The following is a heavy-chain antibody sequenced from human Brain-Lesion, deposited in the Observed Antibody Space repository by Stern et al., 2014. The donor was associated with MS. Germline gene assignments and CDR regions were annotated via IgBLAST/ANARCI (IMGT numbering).Heavy chain of an antibody. Sequence: QVQLVESGGGVVQPGGSLRLSCAASGINFTPYGVHWVRQAPGKGLEWVAVISYDGTNQYYADSVKGRFTISRENSKNTVSLQMSSLRAEDTAVYYCARFHAPSPVEYMDVWGKGTTVTVSS. D-gene: IGHD3-3*01. J-gene: IGHJ6*03. CDR2: ISYDGTNQ. CDR1: GINFTPYG. V-gene: IGHV3-30*03. CDR3: ARFHAPSPVEYMDV.